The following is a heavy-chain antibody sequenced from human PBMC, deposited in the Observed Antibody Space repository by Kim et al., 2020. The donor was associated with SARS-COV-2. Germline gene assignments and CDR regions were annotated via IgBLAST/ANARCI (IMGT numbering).Heavy chain of an antibody. J-gene: IGHJ3*02. CDR3: ARRATPGGDDAFDM. Sequence: GGSLRLSCAASGFTFSASVMHWVRQASGKGLEWVGRIKGKTNNYATAYAASVKGRFTISRDDSKNTAYLQMNSLETEDTAVYYCARRATPGGDDAFDMWGQGTMVTVSS. CDR2: IKGKTNNYAT. CDR1: GFTFSASV. V-gene: IGHV3-73*01.